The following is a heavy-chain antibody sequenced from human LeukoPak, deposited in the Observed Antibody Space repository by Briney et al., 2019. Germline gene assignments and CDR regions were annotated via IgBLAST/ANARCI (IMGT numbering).Heavy chain of an antibody. CDR1: GGSFSGYY. CDR3: ARRSSGWYSDY. J-gene: IGHJ4*02. Sequence: PSETLSLTCAVYGGSFSGYYWSWIRQPPGKGLEWIGEINHSGSTNYNPSLRSRVTVSVDKSKNHFSLKLSSVTAADTAVYYCARRSSGWYSDYWGQGTLVTVSS. V-gene: IGHV4-34*01. D-gene: IGHD6-19*01. CDR2: INHSGST.